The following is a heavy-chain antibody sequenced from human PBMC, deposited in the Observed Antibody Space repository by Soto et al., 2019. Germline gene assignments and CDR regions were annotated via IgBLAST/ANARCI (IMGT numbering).Heavy chain of an antibody. V-gene: IGHV4-31*03. D-gene: IGHD4-4*01. CDR3: GRDAVTKRDFYYYGMDV. Sequence: QVQLQESGPGLVKPSQTLSLTCTVSGGSIKNSGYYWSWIRQHPEKGLEWIGYISYSGSTDYAPSRRSRVTMSVDTSKNQFFLNLTSVTAADTAVYYCGRDAVTKRDFYYYGMDVWGRGTTVTVSS. CDR2: ISYSGST. J-gene: IGHJ6*02. CDR1: GGSIKNSGYY.